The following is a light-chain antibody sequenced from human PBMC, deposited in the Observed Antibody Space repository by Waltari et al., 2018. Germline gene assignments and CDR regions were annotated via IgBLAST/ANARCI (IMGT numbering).Light chain of an antibody. CDR1: QRIRSN. CDR2: GAS. V-gene: IGKV3-15*01. CDR3: QKYDNWLGT. J-gene: IGKJ1*01. Sequence: EIVMTQSPATLSVVPGERASLCCRASQRIRSNLAWYQHKPGQDPRLLIYGASTRATGIPARFGGSGYGTEFTLTISSLQSEDFAVYFCQKYDNWLGTFGQGTKVEL.